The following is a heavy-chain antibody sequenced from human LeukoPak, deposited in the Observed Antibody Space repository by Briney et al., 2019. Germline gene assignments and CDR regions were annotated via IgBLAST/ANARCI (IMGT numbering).Heavy chain of an antibody. V-gene: IGHV1-69*05. CDR1: GGTFSSYA. CDR3: ARGGYYYDSSGYYFGWFDP. D-gene: IGHD3-22*01. J-gene: IGHJ5*02. CDR2: IIPIFGTA. Sequence: ASVKASCKASGGTFSSYAISWVRQAPGQGLEWMGGIIPIFGTANYAQKFQGRVTMARNTSISTAYMELSSLRSEDTAVYYCARGGYYYDSSGYYFGWFDPWGQGTLVTVSS.